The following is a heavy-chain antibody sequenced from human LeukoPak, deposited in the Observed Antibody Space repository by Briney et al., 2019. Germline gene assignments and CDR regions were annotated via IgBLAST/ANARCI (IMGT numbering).Heavy chain of an antibody. CDR1: GDSISYFY. CDR3: AREERTGILTE. CDR2: IYYSGST. Sequence: SETLSLTCSVSGDSISYFYWSWIRQPPGKGLEWIGYIYYSGSTNYNPSLKSRVTISVDTSKNQFSLKLSSVTAADTAVYYCAREERTGILTEWGQGTLVTVSS. V-gene: IGHV4-59*01. D-gene: IGHD3-9*01. J-gene: IGHJ4*02.